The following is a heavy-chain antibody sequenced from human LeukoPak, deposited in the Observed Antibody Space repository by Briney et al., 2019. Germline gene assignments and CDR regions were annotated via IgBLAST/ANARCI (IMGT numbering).Heavy chain of an antibody. D-gene: IGHD1-7*01. J-gene: IGHJ5*02. Sequence: AGSLRLSCAASGFTFDDYAMHWVRQAPGKGLEWVSLISGDGGSTSYADSVKGRFTISRDNSKNSLYLQMDSLRTEDTALYYCAKDMTMDNWNYHWFDPWGQGTLVTVSS. CDR1: GFTFDDYA. V-gene: IGHV3-43*02. CDR3: AKDMTMDNWNYHWFDP. CDR2: ISGDGGST.